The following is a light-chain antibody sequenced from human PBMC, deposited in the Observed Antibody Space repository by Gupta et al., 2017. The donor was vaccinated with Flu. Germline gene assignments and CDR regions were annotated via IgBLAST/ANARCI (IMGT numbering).Light chain of an antibody. J-gene: IGLJ2*01. CDR3: SSWDGSLFGVI. V-gene: IGLV1-47*01. CDR1: NSNIGNQY. CDR2: RND. Sequence: QSVLTQPPSASGTPGQRVTISCSGSNSNIGNQYVSWYQHLPGTTPRLLIHRNDQRPSGVPDRFSGSKSGTSASLTISGLRSEAEADYFCSSWDGSLFGVIFGGGTKLTV.